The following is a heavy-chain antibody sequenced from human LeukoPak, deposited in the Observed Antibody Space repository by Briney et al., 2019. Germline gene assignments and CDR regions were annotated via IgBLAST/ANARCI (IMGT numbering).Heavy chain of an antibody. D-gene: IGHD3-10*01. J-gene: IGHJ4*02. CDR3: ARESYYYGSGSYYNSQYYFDY. CDR1: GGSISSNSYY. Sequence: SETLSLTCAVSGGSISSNSYYWGWVRQSPGKGLEWIGAIYYSGNTYYNPSLKSRVTISVDTSKNQFSLKLSSVTAADTAVYYCARESYYYGSGSYYNSQYYFDYWGQGTLVTVSS. V-gene: IGHV4-39*07. CDR2: IYYSGNT.